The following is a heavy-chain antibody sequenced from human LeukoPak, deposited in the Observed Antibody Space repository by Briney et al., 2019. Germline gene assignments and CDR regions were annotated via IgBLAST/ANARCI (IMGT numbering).Heavy chain of an antibody. CDR1: GFTVSSNY. V-gene: IGHV3-23*01. Sequence: GGSLRLSCAASGFTVSSNYMSWVRQAPGKGLEWVSAISGSGGSTYYADSVKGRFTISRDNSKNTLYLQMNSLRAEDTAVYYCAKGSDFWSGYYLDNWFDPWGQGTLVTVSS. D-gene: IGHD3-3*01. CDR2: ISGSGGST. J-gene: IGHJ5*02. CDR3: AKGSDFWSGYYLDNWFDP.